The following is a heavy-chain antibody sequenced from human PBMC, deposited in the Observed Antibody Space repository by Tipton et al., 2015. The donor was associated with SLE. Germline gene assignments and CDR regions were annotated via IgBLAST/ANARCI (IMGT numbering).Heavy chain of an antibody. D-gene: IGHD2-15*01. CDR2: ISYDGNNK. CDR1: GFTFSSYA. V-gene: IGHV3-30*04. CDR3: ARELLPLYGMDV. Sequence: SLRLSCAASGFTFSSYAMHWVRQAPGKGLEWVAVISYDGNNKYYADSVKGRFTISRGNSKSTLYLQMNSLRAEDTAVYYCARELLPLYGMDVWGQGTTVTVSS. J-gene: IGHJ6*02.